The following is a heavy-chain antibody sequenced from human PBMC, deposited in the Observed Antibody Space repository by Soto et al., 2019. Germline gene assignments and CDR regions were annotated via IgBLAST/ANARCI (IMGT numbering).Heavy chain of an antibody. CDR3: ARFLGYCSGGSCYSSWFDP. D-gene: IGHD2-15*01. Sequence: ASVKVSCKASGYTFTGYYMHWVRQAPGQGLEWMGWINPNSGGTNYAQKFQGWVTMTRDTSISTAYMELSRLRSDDTAVYYCARFLGYCSGGSCYSSWFDPWGQGTPVTVSS. CDR1: GYTFTGYY. V-gene: IGHV1-2*04. J-gene: IGHJ5*02. CDR2: INPNSGGT.